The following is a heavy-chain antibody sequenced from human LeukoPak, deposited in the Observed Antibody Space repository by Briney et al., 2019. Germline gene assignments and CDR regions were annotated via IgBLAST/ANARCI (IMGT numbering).Heavy chain of an antibody. J-gene: IGHJ5*02. Sequence: TPSETLSLACTVSGGSVSSGSYYWSWIRQPPGKGLEWIGYIYYSGSTNYNPSLKSRVTISVDTSKNQFSLKLSSVTAADTAVYYCAREPVVVVAATRGWFDPWGQGPLVTVSS. V-gene: IGHV4-61*01. D-gene: IGHD2-15*01. CDR3: AREPVVVVAATRGWFDP. CDR1: GGSVSSGSYY. CDR2: IYYSGST.